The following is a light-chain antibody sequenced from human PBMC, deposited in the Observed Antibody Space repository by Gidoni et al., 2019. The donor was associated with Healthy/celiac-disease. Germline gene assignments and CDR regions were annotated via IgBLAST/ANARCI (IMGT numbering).Light chain of an antibody. J-gene: IGKJ4*01. V-gene: IGKV1-33*01. CDR3: QQYANLPGT. Sequence: DIQMTQSPSSLSASVGDRVTITCQASQDSSNSLHWYQQKPGKAPMLLIYDASKLETGVPSWFRGSVSGTDSTSTIRSLQPEDIATYYCQQYANLPGTFXGXTKVXIK. CDR1: QDSSNS. CDR2: DAS.